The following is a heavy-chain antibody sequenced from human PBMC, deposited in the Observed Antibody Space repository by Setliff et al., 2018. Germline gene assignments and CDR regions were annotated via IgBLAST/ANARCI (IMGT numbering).Heavy chain of an antibody. V-gene: IGHV4-38-2*02. CDR3: ARDLGHGGDSDY. D-gene: IGHD2-21*02. Sequence: ASETLSLTCTVSGYSISSGYIWGWIRQPPGKGLEWVGNIGHTGSINYNPSLKSRLTISRDTSKNQVSLKLNPVTATDTAVYYCARDLGHGGDSDYWGQGILVTVSS. J-gene: IGHJ4*02. CDR1: GYSISSGYI. CDR2: IGHTGSI.